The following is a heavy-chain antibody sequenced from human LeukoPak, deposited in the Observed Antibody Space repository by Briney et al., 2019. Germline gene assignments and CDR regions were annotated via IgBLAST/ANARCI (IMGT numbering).Heavy chain of an antibody. V-gene: IGHV3-30*04. D-gene: IGHD2-15*01. CDR1: GFTFSSYA. J-gene: IGHJ3*02. CDR2: ISYDGSNK. Sequence: GGSLRLSCAASGFTFSSYATHWVRQAPGKGLEWVALISYDGSNKYYADSVKGRFTISRDNSKNTLYLQMNSLRAEDTAVYYCARAQSPIVVVVAATLDDAFDIWGQGTMVTVSS. CDR3: ARAQSPIVVVVAATLDDAFDI.